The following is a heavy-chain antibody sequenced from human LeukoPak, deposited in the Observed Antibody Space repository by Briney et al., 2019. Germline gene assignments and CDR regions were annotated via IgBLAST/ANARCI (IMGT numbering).Heavy chain of an antibody. V-gene: IGHV4-30-4*08. J-gene: IGHJ4*02. Sequence: SQTLSLTCTVSGGSISSGDYYLSWIRQPPRKGLEWIGYIYYSGSTSYSPSLKSRLTISVDTSKNQFSLKLSSVTAADTAVYYCASAENYSNYYFDYWGQGTLVTVSS. CDR1: GGSISSGDYY. CDR2: IYYSGST. D-gene: IGHD4-11*01. CDR3: ASAENYSNYYFDY.